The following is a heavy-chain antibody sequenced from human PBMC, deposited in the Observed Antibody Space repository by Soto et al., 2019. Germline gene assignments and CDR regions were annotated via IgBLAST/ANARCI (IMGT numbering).Heavy chain of an antibody. D-gene: IGHD3-3*01. CDR1: GFTVSSNY. CDR3: AKGIYDFWSGYYGAFDI. CDR2: IRNKANSYFT. V-gene: IGHV3-72*01. J-gene: IGHJ3*02. Sequence: GSLRLSCAASGFTVSSNYMSWVRQAPGKGLEWVGRIRNKANSYFTEYAASVKGRFTTSRDDSKNTLYLQMNSLRAEDTAVYYCAKGIYDFWSGYYGAFDIWGQGTMVTVSS.